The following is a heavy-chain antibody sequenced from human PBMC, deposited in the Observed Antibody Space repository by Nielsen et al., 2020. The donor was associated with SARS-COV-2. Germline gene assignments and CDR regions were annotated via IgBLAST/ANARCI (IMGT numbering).Heavy chain of an antibody. D-gene: IGHD3-10*01. Sequence: GGSLRLSCAASGFTFDDYAMHWVRQAPGKGLEWVSGISWNSGSIGYADSVKGRFTISRDNAKNSLYLQMNSLRAEDTALYYCAKLGLDYYGSGSYCEGDAFDIWGQGTMVTVSS. CDR2: ISWNSGSI. J-gene: IGHJ3*02. V-gene: IGHV3-9*01. CDR3: AKLGLDYYGSGSYCEGDAFDI. CDR1: GFTFDDYA.